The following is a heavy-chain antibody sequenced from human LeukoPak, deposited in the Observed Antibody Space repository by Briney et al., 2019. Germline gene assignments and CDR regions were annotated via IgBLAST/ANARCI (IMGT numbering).Heavy chain of an antibody. Sequence: SETLSLTCAVYGGSFSGYYWSWIRQPPGKGLEWIGEINHSGSTNYNPSLKSRVTISVDTSKNQFSLKLSSVTATDTAVHYCARGLSSGYYYYYMDVWGKGTTVAVSS. D-gene: IGHD3-22*01. CDR2: INHSGST. J-gene: IGHJ6*03. V-gene: IGHV4-34*01. CDR3: ARGLSSGYYYYYMDV. CDR1: GGSFSGYY.